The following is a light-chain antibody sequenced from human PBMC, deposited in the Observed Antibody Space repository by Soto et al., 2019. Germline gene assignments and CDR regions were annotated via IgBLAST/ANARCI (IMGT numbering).Light chain of an antibody. V-gene: IGKV1-5*01. CDR3: QQYNGYSWT. CDR1: QSISSW. CDR2: AAS. Sequence: DIQMTQSPSTLSASVGDRVTITCRASQSISSWLAWYQQKPGKAPRLLIYAASSLKSGVPSRFSGSGSGTEFTLTISSLQPDDFATYYCQQYNGYSWTFGQGTKVEIK. J-gene: IGKJ1*01.